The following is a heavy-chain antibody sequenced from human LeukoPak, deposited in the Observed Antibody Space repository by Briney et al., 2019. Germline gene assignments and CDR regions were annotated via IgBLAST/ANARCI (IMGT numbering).Heavy chain of an antibody. V-gene: IGHV3-30*18. CDR3: AKDRYYYDSSGSIYFDY. CDR1: GFTFSSYG. J-gene: IGHJ4*02. Sequence: GGSLRLSCAASGFTFSSYGMHWVRQAPGKGLEWVAVISYDGSNKYYADSVKGRFTISRDNSKNTLFLQMNTLRAEDTAVYYCAKDRYYYDSSGSIYFDYWGQGTLVTVSS. D-gene: IGHD3-22*01. CDR2: ISYDGSNK.